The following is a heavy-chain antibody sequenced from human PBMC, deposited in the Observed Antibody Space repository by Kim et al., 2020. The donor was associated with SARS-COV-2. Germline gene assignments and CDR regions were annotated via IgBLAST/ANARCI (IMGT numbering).Heavy chain of an antibody. CDR1: GGSISSGGYY. J-gene: IGHJ4*02. D-gene: IGHD3-3*01. Sequence: SETLSLTCTVSGGSISSGGYYWSWIRQHPGKGLEWVGYIYYSGSTYYNPSLKSRVTITVDTSKNQFSLKLSSVTAADTAVYYCAGGASITVFGVVNHFDYWGQGTLVTVSS. CDR2: IYYSGST. V-gene: IGHV4-31*03. CDR3: AGGASITVFGVVNHFDY.